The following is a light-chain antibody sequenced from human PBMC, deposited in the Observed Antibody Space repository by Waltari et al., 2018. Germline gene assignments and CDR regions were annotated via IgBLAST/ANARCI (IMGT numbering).Light chain of an antibody. CDR2: AAS. J-gene: IGKJ1*01. Sequence: DIQMTQSPSSLSASVGDRVTITCRASQRISSYLNWYQQKPGKAPKLLIYAASSLQSGVPSRFSGSGSGTDFILTISSLQPEDFATYYCQQSYSTPRTFGQGTKVEIK. V-gene: IGKV1-39*01. CDR3: QQSYSTPRT. CDR1: QRISSY.